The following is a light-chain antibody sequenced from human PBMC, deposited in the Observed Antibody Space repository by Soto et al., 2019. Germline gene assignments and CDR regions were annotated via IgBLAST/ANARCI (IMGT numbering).Light chain of an antibody. CDR3: QQYNNWPPIT. CDR1: QSVSSS. Sequence: EIVMTQSPATLSVSPGERATLSCRASQSVSSSLAWYQQKPGQAPRLLVYGASTRATGVPARFSGSGSGTEFILTISSLQSEDFAVYYCQQYNNWPPITFGQGTRLEIK. J-gene: IGKJ5*01. CDR2: GAS. V-gene: IGKV3-15*01.